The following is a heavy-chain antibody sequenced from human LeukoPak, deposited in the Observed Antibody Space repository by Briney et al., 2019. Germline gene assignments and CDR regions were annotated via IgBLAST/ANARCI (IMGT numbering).Heavy chain of an antibody. V-gene: IGHV1-69*04. D-gene: IGHD2-2*01. Sequence: ASVKVSCKASGGTFSSYAISWVRQAPGQGLEWMGRIIPIFGIANYAQKFQGRVTITADKSTSTAYTELSSLRSEDTAVYYCASFNSDIVVVPAAMTGMDVWGQGTTVTVSS. CDR1: GGTFSSYA. CDR3: ASFNSDIVVVPAAMTGMDV. J-gene: IGHJ6*02. CDR2: IIPIFGIA.